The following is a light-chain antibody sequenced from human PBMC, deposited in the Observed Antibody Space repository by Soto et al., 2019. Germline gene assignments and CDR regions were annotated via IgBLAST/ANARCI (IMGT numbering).Light chain of an antibody. J-gene: IGLJ2*01. CDR1: SSDVGSYNR. CDR3: SSYTSSSTV. V-gene: IGLV2-18*02. Sequence: QSALTQPPSVSGSPAQSVTISCTGTSSDVGSYNRVSWYQQPPGTAPKLMIYEVSNRPSGVPDRFSGSKSGNTASLTISGLQAEDEADYYCSSYTSSSTVFGGGTKLTVL. CDR2: EVS.